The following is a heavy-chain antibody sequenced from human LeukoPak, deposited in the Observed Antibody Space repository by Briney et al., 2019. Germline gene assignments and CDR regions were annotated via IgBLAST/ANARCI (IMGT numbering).Heavy chain of an antibody. Sequence: SGGSLRLSCAASGFTFNIYAMSWVRQPPGKGLEWVSAISNSGGSTNYADSVKGRFTISRDNSKNTLYLQMNSLRAEDTAVYYCAKRSCSGGSCNFDYWGQGTLVTVSS. CDR1: GFTFNIYA. V-gene: IGHV3-23*01. D-gene: IGHD2-15*01. CDR2: ISNSGGST. CDR3: AKRSCSGGSCNFDY. J-gene: IGHJ4*02.